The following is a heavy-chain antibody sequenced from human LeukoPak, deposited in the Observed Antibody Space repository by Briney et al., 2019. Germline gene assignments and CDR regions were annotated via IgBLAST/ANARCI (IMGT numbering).Heavy chain of an antibody. J-gene: IGHJ6*03. CDR3: ARAPVPSYYYYYYYMDV. CDR1: GFTFSNYT. Sequence: GGSLRLSCAGSGFTFSNYTMNWVRQAPGKGLEWVSSISSSSNYIYYADSVKGRFTISRDNAKNSLYLQMNSLRAEDTALYYCARAPVPSYYYYYYYMDVWGKGTTVTVSS. CDR2: ISSSSNYI. V-gene: IGHV3-21*04.